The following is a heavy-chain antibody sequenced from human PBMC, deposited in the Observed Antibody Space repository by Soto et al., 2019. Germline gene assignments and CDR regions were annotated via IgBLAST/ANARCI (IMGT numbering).Heavy chain of an antibody. CDR1: GGSFSGHS. D-gene: IGHD3-22*01. J-gene: IGHJ5*01. V-gene: IGHV4-34*01. CDR2: INHSGRV. CDR3: STRAYDTNGYYRFDP. Sequence: AETLSLTCAVYGGSFSGHSWTWIRQSPGKGLEWIGDINHSGRVNYSPSLKSRVTISLDTSKNQFSLTLSAVTAADTAMYYCSTRAYDTNGYYRFDPWGQGTLVTVSS.